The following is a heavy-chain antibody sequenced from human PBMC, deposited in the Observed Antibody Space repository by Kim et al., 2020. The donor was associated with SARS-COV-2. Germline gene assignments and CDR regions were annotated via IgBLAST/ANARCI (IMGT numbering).Heavy chain of an antibody. CDR3: ARDLRRGVISIYNEYNWFDP. CDR1: GFTFSSYW. V-gene: IGHV3-7*01. Sequence: GGSLRLSCAASGFTFSSYWMSWVRQAPGKGLEWVTNIKQDGSEKYYVDSVKGRFTISRDNTKNSLYLQMNSLRAEDTAVYYCARDLRRGVISIYNEYNWFDPWGQGTLVTVSS. CDR2: IKQDGSEK. D-gene: IGHD3-10*01. J-gene: IGHJ5*02.